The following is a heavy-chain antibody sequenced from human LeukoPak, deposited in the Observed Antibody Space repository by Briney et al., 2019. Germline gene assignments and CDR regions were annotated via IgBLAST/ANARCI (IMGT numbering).Heavy chain of an antibody. J-gene: IGHJ4*02. Sequence: PSQTLSLTCTVSGGSISSSSYYWGWIRQPPGKGLEWIGSIYYSGSTYYNPSLKSRVTISVDTSKNQFSLKLSSVTAADTAVYYCARSEAQRYFDWLLFDYWGQGTLVTVSS. D-gene: IGHD3-9*01. CDR2: IYYSGST. V-gene: IGHV4-39*07. CDR3: ARSEAQRYFDWLLFDY. CDR1: GGSISSSSYY.